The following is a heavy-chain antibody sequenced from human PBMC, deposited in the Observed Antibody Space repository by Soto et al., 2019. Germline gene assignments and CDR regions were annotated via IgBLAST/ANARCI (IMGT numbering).Heavy chain of an antibody. V-gene: IGHV3-7*01. CDR3: VCGGNSFIS. CDR1: GFTFSTYW. Sequence: EVQLVESGGGLVQPGGSLRLSCAASGFTFSTYWMTWVRQPPGKGLEWVANMDQAGSETYYVDSVRGRFTVSRDNAKNSPYLQMNSLRVEDTAVYYCVCGGNSFISLGQGTLVTVS. D-gene: IGHD3-16*01. J-gene: IGHJ4*02. CDR2: MDQAGSET.